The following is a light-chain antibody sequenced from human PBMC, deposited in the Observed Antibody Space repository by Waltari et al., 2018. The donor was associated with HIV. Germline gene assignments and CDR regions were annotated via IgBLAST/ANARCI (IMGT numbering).Light chain of an antibody. CDR3: QQCATSPYT. J-gene: IGKJ2*01. CDR1: QRVSNDY. Sequence: EIVLTQSPSTLSLSPGERATLSCRASQRVSNDYLVWYQQKPGQAPRLLIYAASSRATDTPDRFSGSGSGTDFTLTINSLEPEDFALYYCQQCATSPYTFGQGTKLEIK. V-gene: IGKV3-20*01. CDR2: AAS.